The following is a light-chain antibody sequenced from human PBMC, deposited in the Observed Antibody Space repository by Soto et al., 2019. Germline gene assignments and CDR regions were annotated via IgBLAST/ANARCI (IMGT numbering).Light chain of an antibody. Sequence: QSVLTQPPSVSAAPGQKVTISCSGGSSNIGGNSVSWYQQLPGTAPKLLIYDDNKRPPGIPDRFSGSKSGTSATLGITGFQTGDEADYYCGSWDSSLSAYVFGTGTKVTVL. CDR1: SSNIGGNS. V-gene: IGLV1-51*01. J-gene: IGLJ1*01. CDR2: DDN. CDR3: GSWDSSLSAYV.